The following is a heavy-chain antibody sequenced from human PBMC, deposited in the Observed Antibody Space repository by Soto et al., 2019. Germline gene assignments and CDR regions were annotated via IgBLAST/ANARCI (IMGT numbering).Heavy chain of an antibody. Sequence: PGGSLRLSCAASGFTSSSYDMSWVRQAPGKGLEWVSTILVDGRTFYVDSVRGRFTISRDNSRNTVYLQMNSLTAGDTALYYCAKATATGGGAFDFCGQGTVVTVSS. CDR1: GFTSSSYD. V-gene: IGHV3-23*01. CDR3: AKATATGGGAFDF. J-gene: IGHJ3*01. CDR2: ILVDGRT. D-gene: IGHD2-8*02.